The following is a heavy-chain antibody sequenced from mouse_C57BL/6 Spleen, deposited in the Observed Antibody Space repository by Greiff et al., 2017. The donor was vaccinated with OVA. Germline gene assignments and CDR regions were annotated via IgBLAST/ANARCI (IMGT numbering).Heavy chain of an antibody. CDR2: IYPGDGDT. CDR1: GYAFSSSW. Sequence: VKLMESGPELVKPGASVKISCKASGYAFSSSWMNWVKQRPGKGLEWIGRIYPGDGDTNYNGKFKGKATLTADKSSSTAYMQLSSLTSEDSAVYFCARSRGITTVVESLLDYWGQGTTLTVSS. CDR3: ARSRGITTVVESLLDY. V-gene: IGHV1-82*01. D-gene: IGHD1-1*01. J-gene: IGHJ2*01.